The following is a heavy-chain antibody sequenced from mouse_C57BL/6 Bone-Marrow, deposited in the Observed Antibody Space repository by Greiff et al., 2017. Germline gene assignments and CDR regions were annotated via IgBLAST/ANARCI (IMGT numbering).Heavy chain of an antibody. V-gene: IGHV1-19*01. CDR3: LITTVVPFDY. Sequence: EVQLQPSGPVLVKPGASVKMSCKASGYTFTDYYMNWVKQSHGKSLEWIGVINPYNGGTSYNQKFKGKATLTVDKSSSTAYMELNSLTSEDSAVYYCLITTVVPFDYWGQGTTLTVSS. CDR2: INPYNGGT. D-gene: IGHD1-1*01. CDR1: GYTFTDYY. J-gene: IGHJ2*01.